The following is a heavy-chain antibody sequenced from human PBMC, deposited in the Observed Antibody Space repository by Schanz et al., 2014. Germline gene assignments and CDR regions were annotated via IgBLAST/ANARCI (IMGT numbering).Heavy chain of an antibody. D-gene: IGHD1-1*01. CDR2: IWFDGNNK. CDR3: ARDGIAATTDFEY. J-gene: IGHJ4*02. V-gene: IGHV3-33*01. CDR1: GFTFSAYG. Sequence: QVQLVESGGGVVQPGRSLRLSCAASGFTFSAYGMHWVRQAPGKGLEWVAVIWFDGNNKFYADSVKGRFTISRDNSKNTLYLQMSSLRAEDTALYYCARDGIAATTDFEYWGQGVLVTVSS.